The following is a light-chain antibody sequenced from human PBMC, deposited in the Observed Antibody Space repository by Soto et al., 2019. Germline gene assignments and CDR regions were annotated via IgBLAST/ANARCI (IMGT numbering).Light chain of an antibody. CDR1: SSDIGHYDY. Sequence: QSVLTQPASVSGSPGQSITISCTGTSSDIGHYDYVSWYQQHPGKDPKLMIYHVTYRPSGVSNRYSGSKSGNSASLTISGLRADDEADYYCCSLTTGHTYVFGSGTKVTVL. V-gene: IGLV2-14*03. CDR3: CSLTTGHTYV. CDR2: HVT. J-gene: IGLJ1*01.